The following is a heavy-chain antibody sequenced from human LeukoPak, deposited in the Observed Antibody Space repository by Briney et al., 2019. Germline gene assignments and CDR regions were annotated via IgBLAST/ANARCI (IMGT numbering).Heavy chain of an antibody. CDR3: ARAGVGQYSGRYYFDY. Sequence: AETLSLTCAASGVTISSYYWSWIRQAAGKGLEWIGRIYTSGRTNYNPSLKSRVTMSVDTSKNQFSLKLSSVTAADTAVYYCARAGVGQYSGRYYFDYWGQGTLVTVSS. D-gene: IGHD1-26*01. CDR2: IYTSGRT. CDR1: GVTISSYY. V-gene: IGHV4-4*07. J-gene: IGHJ4*02.